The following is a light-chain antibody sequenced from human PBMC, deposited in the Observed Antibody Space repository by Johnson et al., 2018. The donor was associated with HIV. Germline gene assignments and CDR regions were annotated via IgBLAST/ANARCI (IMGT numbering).Light chain of an antibody. J-gene: IGLJ1*01. Sequence: QSVLTQPPSVSSAPGQKVTISCSGSSSNIANNYVSWYQQIPGTAPKLLIYDNNKRPSGIPDRFSGSKSGTSATLGITGLQTGDEADYYCGTWDSSLSAGVFGTGTKVTVL. CDR3: GTWDSSLSAGV. CDR2: DNN. CDR1: SSNIANNY. V-gene: IGLV1-51*01.